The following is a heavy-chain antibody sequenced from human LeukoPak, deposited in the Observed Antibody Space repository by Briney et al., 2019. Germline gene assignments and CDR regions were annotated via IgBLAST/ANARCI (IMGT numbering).Heavy chain of an antibody. V-gene: IGHV3-21*01. Sequence: GGSLRLSCAASGFTFSSYSMNWVRQAPGKGLEWVSSISSSSSYIYYADSVKGRFTISRDNAKNSLYLQMNSLRAEDTAVYYCAIVPPGIAAAGTVDPWGQGTLVTVSS. D-gene: IGHD6-13*01. CDR1: GFTFSSYS. CDR3: AIVPPGIAAAGTVDP. J-gene: IGHJ5*02. CDR2: ISSSSSYI.